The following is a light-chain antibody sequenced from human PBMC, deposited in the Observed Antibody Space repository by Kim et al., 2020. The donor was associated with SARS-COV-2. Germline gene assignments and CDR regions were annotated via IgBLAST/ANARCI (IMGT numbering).Light chain of an antibody. CDR2: DVS. V-gene: IGLV2-11*01. CDR1: SNDVGGYNY. Sequence: GQSVTISCTGTSNDVGGYNYVSWYQQHPGKAPKLMIYDVSKRPSGVPDRFSGSKSGNAASLTISGLQAEDEADYYCCSYAGSYTWVFGGGTKLTVL. CDR3: CSYAGSYTWV. J-gene: IGLJ3*02.